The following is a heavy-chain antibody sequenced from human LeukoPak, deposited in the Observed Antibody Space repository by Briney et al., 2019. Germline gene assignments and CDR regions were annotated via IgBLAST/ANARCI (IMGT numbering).Heavy chain of an antibody. V-gene: IGHV4-34*01. D-gene: IGHD3/OR15-3a*01. Sequence: PSETLSLTCAVYGGSFSGYYWSWIRQPPGKGLEWIGEINHSGSTNYNPSLKSRVTISVDTSKNQFSLKLSSVTAADTAVYYCARLPPRTDYYYYYYMDVWGKGTTVIVSS. CDR1: GGSFSGYY. J-gene: IGHJ6*03. CDR2: INHSGST. CDR3: ARLPPRTDYYYYYYMDV.